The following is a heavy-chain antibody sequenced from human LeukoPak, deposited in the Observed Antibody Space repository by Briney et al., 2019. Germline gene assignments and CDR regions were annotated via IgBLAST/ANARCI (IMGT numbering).Heavy chain of an antibody. J-gene: IGHJ4*02. D-gene: IGHD3-10*01. CDR1: GFTFRSCE. Sequence: GGSLRLSCAASGFTFRSCELSWVRQAPAKGLEWVSYISSSGSIIYYADSVKGRFTISRDSAKNSLYLQMNSLRAEDTAVYYCARVSLGKNYGSGSYDYWGQRTLVTVSS. CDR2: ISSSGSII. V-gene: IGHV3-48*03. CDR3: ARVSLGKNYGSGSYDY.